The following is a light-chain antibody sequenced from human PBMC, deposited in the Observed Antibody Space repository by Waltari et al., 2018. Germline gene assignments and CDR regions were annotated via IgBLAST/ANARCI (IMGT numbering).Light chain of an antibody. Sequence: QSALTQPASVSGSPGQSIPISCTGTSSAFGGYNYGSLYQQHPGKAPKLMIDEVSNRPSGVSNRFSGSKSGNTASLTISGLQAEDEADYYCSSYTSSSTPYWVFGGGPKLTVL. CDR3: SSYTSSSTPYWV. J-gene: IGLJ3*02. CDR2: EVS. V-gene: IGLV2-14*01. CDR1: SSAFGGYNY.